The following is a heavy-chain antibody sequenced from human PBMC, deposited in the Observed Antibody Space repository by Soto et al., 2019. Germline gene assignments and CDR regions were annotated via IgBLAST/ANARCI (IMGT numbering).Heavy chain of an antibody. CDR3: ARGVTASGEYFQH. D-gene: IGHD2-21*02. J-gene: IGHJ1*01. Sequence: QVQLVQSGAEVKKPGASVKVSCKASGYTFTSYYMHWVRQAPGQGLEWVGIINPSGFSTNYAQKFQGSVTMTRDTSTSTFYMELSRLRSEDTAVYYCARGVTASGEYFQHWGQGTLVTVSS. CDR2: INPSGFST. CDR1: GYTFTSYY. V-gene: IGHV1-46*03.